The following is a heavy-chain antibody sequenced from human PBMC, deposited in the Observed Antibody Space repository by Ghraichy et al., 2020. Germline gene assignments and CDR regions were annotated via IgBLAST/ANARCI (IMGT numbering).Heavy chain of an antibody. V-gene: IGHV1-46*01. CDR1: GYTFTSYY. CDR2: INPSGGSP. Sequence: ASVKVSCKASGYTFTSYYMHWVRQAPGQGPEWMGIINPSGGSPTYAQKFQGRVTMTRDTSTSTVYMELSSLRSEDTAVYYCARDSGSSSKFDYWGQGTLVTVSS. J-gene: IGHJ4*02. CDR3: ARDSGSSSKFDY. D-gene: IGHD6-13*01.